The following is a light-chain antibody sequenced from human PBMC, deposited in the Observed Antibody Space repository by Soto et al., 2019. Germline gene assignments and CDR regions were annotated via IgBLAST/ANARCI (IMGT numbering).Light chain of an antibody. CDR2: DAS. J-gene: IGKJ2*01. V-gene: IGKV1D-13*01. CDR1: QGIRSA. Sequence: AIQLTQSPSSLSASVGDRVTITCRASQGIRSALAWYQQKPEKAPKLVIYDASSLESGVPSRFSGSGSGTDFTLTISNLQPEDFATYYCQQFNNYPATFGQGTKLEIK. CDR3: QQFNNYPAT.